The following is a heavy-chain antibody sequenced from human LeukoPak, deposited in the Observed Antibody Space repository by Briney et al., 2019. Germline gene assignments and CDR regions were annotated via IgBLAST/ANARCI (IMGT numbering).Heavy chain of an antibody. CDR1: GFTFSSYA. J-gene: IGHJ3*02. CDR2: ISYDGSNK. V-gene: IGHV3-30-3*01. Sequence: GRSLRLSCAASGFTFSSYAMHWVRQAPGKGLEWVAVISYDGSNKYYADSVKGRFTISRDNSKNTLYLQMNSLRAEDTAVYYCARAGLSDYYDSSGLKGAFDIWGQGTMVTVSS. D-gene: IGHD3-22*01. CDR3: ARAGLSDYYDSSGLKGAFDI.